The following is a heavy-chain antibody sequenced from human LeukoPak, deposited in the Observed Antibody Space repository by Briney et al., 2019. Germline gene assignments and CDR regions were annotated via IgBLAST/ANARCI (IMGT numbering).Heavy chain of an antibody. V-gene: IGHV3-33*05. J-gene: IGHJ4*02. CDR2: ISYDGSNK. D-gene: IGHD5-24*01. Sequence: GSLRLSCAASGFTFSSYGMHWVRQAPGKGLEWVAVISYDGSNKYYADSVKGRFTISRDNSKNTLYLQMNSLRAEDTAVYYCARVSARWLQLGPFDYWGQGTLVTVSS. CDR3: ARVSARWLQLGPFDY. CDR1: GFTFSSYG.